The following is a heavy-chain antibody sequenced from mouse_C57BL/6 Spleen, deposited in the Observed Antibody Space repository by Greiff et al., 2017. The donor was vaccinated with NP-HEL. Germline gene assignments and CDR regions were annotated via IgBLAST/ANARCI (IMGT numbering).Heavy chain of an antibody. CDR1: GFTFSDYG. Sequence: EVMLVESGGGLVKPGGSLKLSCAASGFTFSDYGMHWVRQAPEKGLEWVAYISSGSSTIYYANTVKGRFTISRDNAKNTLFLQMTSLRSEDTAMYYCARLSNYDWYFDVWGTRTTVTVSS. J-gene: IGHJ1*03. CDR3: ARLSNYDWYFDV. CDR2: ISSGSSTI. V-gene: IGHV5-17*01. D-gene: IGHD2-5*01.